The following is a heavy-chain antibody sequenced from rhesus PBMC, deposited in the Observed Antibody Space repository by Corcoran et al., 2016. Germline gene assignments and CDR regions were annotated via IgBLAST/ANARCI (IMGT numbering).Heavy chain of an antibody. CDR3: ARATAGTVKVVDY. Sequence: QVQLQESGPGVVKPSETLSLTCAVSGGSISDSYRWSWIRQPPGKGLEWIGYIYGSSTSTHNNPSLNSRVTISKDTSKNQFSLKLSSVTAADTAVYYCARATAGTVKVVDYWGQGVLVTVSS. D-gene: IGHD5-24*01. J-gene: IGHJ4*01. CDR2: IYGSSTST. CDR1: GGSISDSYR. V-gene: IGHV4S10*01.